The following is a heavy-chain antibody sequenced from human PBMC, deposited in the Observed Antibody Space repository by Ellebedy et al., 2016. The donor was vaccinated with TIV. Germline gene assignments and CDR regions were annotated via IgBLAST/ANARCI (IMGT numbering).Heavy chain of an antibody. J-gene: IGHJ4*02. CDR2: IYSTGTT. V-gene: IGHV3-66*01. CDR3: ARKSDTLLFAGGDC. D-gene: IGHD3-16*01. Sequence: PGGSLRLSCAASGFPVGSHFMSWVRQAPGRGPACVSIIYSTGTTDYADSVRGRFTISRDSAKNTLYLQMNSLRVEDTAVYYWARKSDTLLFAGGDCWGQGTLVTVSS. CDR1: GFPVGSHF.